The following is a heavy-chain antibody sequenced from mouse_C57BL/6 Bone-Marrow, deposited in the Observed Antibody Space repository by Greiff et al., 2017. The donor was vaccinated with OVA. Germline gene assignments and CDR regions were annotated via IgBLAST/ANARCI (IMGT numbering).Heavy chain of an antibody. J-gene: IGHJ4*01. CDR1: GYTFTSYW. CDR2: IHPNSGST. V-gene: IGHV1-64*01. Sequence: QVQLQQPGAELVKPGASVKLSCKASGYTFTSYWMHWVKQRPGQGLEWIGMIHPNSGSTNYNEKFKSKATLTVDKSSSTAYMQLSSLTSEDSAVYYCARSSGNYYAMDYWGKGTSVTVSS. CDR3: ARSSGNYYAMDY. D-gene: IGHD4-1*01.